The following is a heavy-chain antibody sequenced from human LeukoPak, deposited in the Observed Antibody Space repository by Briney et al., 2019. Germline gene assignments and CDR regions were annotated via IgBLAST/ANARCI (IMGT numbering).Heavy chain of an antibody. D-gene: IGHD6-6*01. CDR2: VKYDGSQK. CDR1: GFTFSTYW. Sequence: GGSLRLSCGASGFTFSTYWMYWVRQAPGKGLEWVANVKYDGSQKNYVDSVKGRFTISRDNAKNSLYLQMNSLRVEDTAVYYCARDGVSSSPDFDYWGQGTLVSVSS. J-gene: IGHJ4*02. V-gene: IGHV3-7*01. CDR3: ARDGVSSSPDFDY.